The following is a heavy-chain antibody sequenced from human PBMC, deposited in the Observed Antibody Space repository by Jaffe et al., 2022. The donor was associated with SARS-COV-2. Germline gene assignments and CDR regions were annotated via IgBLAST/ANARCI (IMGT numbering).Heavy chain of an antibody. Sequence: QVRLVQSGPEVKKPGASVKVSCRTSGYTFTNYGINWVRQAPGQGLEWMGWISGYSGNRNYAEKFLGRVTMTMDTSTDTAYMEVRGLRSDDTAVYTCARDLGYCSGGSCYPLAPHYFDYWGQGTLVTVSS. CDR2: ISGYSGNR. D-gene: IGHD2-15*01. V-gene: IGHV1-18*01. J-gene: IGHJ4*02. CDR1: GYTFTNYG. CDR3: ARDLGYCSGGSCYPLAPHYFDY.